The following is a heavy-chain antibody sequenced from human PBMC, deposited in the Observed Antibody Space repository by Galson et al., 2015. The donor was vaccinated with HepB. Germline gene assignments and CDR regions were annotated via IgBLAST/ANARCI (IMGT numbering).Heavy chain of an antibody. Sequence: SVKVSCKASGYTFTSYGISWVRQAPGQGLEWMGWISAYNGNTNYAQKLQGRVTMTTDTSTSTAYMELRSLRSDDTAVYYCARDHYDILTGYYSDYYYYGMDVWGQGTTVTVSS. CDR3: ARDHYDILTGYYSDYYYYGMDV. CDR2: ISAYNGNT. CDR1: GYTFTSYG. V-gene: IGHV1-18*01. J-gene: IGHJ6*02. D-gene: IGHD3-9*01.